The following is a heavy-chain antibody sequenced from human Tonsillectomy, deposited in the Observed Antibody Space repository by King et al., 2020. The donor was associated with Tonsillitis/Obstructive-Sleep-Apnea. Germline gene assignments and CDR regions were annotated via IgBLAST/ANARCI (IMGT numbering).Heavy chain of an antibody. CDR3: AREFFGGVIIHIPFFDY. D-gene: IGHD3-16*02. CDR2: ISSGGSTI. J-gene: IGHJ4*02. V-gene: IGHV3-48*03. Sequence: VQLVESGGGLVQPGGSLRLSCVASGFTFSSYEMNWVRQAPGKGLEWVSYISSGGSTIYYADSVKGRFTISRDNAKNSLYLQMNSLRAEDTAVYYCAREFFGGVIIHIPFFDYWGQGTLVTVSS. CDR1: GFTFSSYE.